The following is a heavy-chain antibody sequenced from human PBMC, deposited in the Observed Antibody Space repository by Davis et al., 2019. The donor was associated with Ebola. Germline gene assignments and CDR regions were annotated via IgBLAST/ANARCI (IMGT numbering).Heavy chain of an antibody. CDR2: IYPGDSDT. D-gene: IGHD5-18*01. J-gene: IGHJ4*02. Sequence: GESLKISCKGSGYKFTNYWIGWVRQMPGKGLEWMGIIYPGDSDTKYSPSFKGQVTISADKSISTAYLQWSSLKASDTAMYYCARQARAALGYSYGYGDFDYWGQGTLVTVSS. V-gene: IGHV5-51*01. CDR1: GYKFTNYW. CDR3: ARQARAALGYSYGYGDFDY.